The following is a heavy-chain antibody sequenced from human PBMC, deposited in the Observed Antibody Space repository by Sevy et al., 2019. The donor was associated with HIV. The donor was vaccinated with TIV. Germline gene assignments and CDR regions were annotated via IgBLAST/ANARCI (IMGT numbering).Heavy chain of an antibody. CDR3: ARQEDGYNSFDY. D-gene: IGHD5-12*01. Sequence: SETLSLTCTVSGGSISSYYWSWIRQPPGKGQEWIGYIYYSGSTNYNPSLKSRVTISVDTSKNQFSLKLSSVTAADTAVYYCARQEDGYNSFDYWGQGTLVTVSS. CDR1: GGSISSYY. V-gene: IGHV4-59*01. J-gene: IGHJ4*02. CDR2: IYYSGST.